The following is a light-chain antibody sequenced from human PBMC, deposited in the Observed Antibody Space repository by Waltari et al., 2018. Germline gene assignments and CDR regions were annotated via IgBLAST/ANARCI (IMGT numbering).Light chain of an antibody. J-gene: IGKJ5*01. CDR3: QQYFNSPIA. Sequence: DIVMTQSPDSLLVSLGERATISCNSSQSILYTSNDKNYLAWYQQKAGQPPRLLVHWASIRESGVPDRFRGSESGTDFTLTISNLQPEDVAFYWCQQYFNSPIAFGQGTRLEIK. CDR2: WAS. V-gene: IGKV4-1*01. CDR1: QSILYTSNDKNY.